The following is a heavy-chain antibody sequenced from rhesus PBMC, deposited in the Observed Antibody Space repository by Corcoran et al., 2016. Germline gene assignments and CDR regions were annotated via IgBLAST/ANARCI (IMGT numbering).Heavy chain of an antibody. Sequence: QVQLQESGPGVVKPSETLSLTCAVSGGSIIDSYRWSWIRQPPGKGLECIGKLQMCSTTTNYNPSLKSRVTISKDTSKNQFSLKLSSVTAADTAVYYCARGEYCSGGVCQFDYWGQGVLVTVSS. CDR1: GGSIIDSYR. J-gene: IGHJ4*01. D-gene: IGHD2-39*02. CDR3: ARGEYCSGGVCQFDY. V-gene: IGHV4S10*01. CDR2: LQMCSTTT.